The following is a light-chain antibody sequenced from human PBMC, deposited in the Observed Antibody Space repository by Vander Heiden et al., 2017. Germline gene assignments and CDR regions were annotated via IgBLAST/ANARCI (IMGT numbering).Light chain of an antibody. Sequence: QSALTQPASVSGSPGQSITISCTGTSSDVGSYSLVSWYHQHPGKAPNLMIYEGSKRPSGVSNRFSGSKSGNTASLTISGLQAEDEADYYCCSYAGRSTYVVFGGGTKLTVL. CDR2: EGS. J-gene: IGLJ2*01. CDR3: CSYAGRSTYVV. V-gene: IGLV2-23*01. CDR1: SSDVGSYSL.